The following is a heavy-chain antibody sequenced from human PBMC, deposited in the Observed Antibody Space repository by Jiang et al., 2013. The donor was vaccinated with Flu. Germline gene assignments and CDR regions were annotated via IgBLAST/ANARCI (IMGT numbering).Heavy chain of an antibody. CDR3: ASFITGTHYYYGMDV. D-gene: IGHD1-7*01. CDR2: IYYSGST. Sequence: SGSGLVKPSETLSLTCTVSGGSISSSSYYWGWIRQPPGKGLEWIGSIYYSGSTYYNPSLKSRVTISVDTSKNQFSLKLSSVTAADTAVYYCASFITGTHYYYGMDVWGQGTTVTVSS. V-gene: IGHV4-39*01. J-gene: IGHJ6*02. CDR1: GGSISSSSYY.